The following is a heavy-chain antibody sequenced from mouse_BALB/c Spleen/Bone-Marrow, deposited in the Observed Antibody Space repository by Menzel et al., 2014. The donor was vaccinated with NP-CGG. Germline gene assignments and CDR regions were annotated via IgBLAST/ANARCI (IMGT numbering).Heavy chain of an antibody. CDR3: ASYYYGSSGFAY. D-gene: IGHD1-1*01. CDR2: IDPANGNT. CDR1: GFSIKDTY. J-gene: IGHJ3*01. V-gene: IGHV14-3*02. Sequence: VQLQQSGAELVKPGALVKLSCTASGFSIKDTYMHWVKQRPEQGLEWIGRIDPANGNTKYDPKFQGKATITADTSSNTAYLQLSSLTSEDTAVYYCASYYYGSSGFAYWGQGTLVTVSA.